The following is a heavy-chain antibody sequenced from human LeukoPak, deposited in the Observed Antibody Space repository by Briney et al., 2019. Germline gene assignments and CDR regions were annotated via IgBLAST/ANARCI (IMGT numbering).Heavy chain of an antibody. CDR1: GFTFSNAW. J-gene: IGHJ4*02. V-gene: IGHV3-53*01. D-gene: IGHD5-24*01. CDR3: ASCREGYNWLDY. CDR2: IYRGGDT. Sequence: GGSLRLSCAASGFTFSNAWMHWVRQAPGKGLEWVSVIYRGGDTYYADSVKGRFTISRDNSKNTLYLQMNSLRAEDTAVYYCASCREGYNWLDYWGQGTRVIVSS.